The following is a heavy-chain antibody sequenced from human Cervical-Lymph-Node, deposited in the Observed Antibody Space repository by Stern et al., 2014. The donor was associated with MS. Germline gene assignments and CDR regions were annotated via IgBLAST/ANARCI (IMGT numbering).Heavy chain of an antibody. Sequence: QVQLQESGPGLVKPSQTLSLTCTVSGGSISNDNFFWSWIRQPAGKGLEWIGRVYLSGRTNYNPSLKSRVTISMDTSMNQFSLKLTSVTAADTAVYYCALGAEWFDPWGQGTLVTVSS. V-gene: IGHV4-61*02. CDR3: ALGAEWFDP. D-gene: IGHD1-26*01. CDR1: GGSISNDNFF. J-gene: IGHJ5*02. CDR2: VYLSGRT.